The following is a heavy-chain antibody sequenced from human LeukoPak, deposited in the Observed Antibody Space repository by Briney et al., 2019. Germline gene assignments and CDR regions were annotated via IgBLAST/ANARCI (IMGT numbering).Heavy chain of an antibody. CDR2: MNPNSGNT. D-gene: IGHD4-17*01. J-gene: IGHJ4*02. Sequence: ASVKVSCKASGYTFTSYDINWVRQATGQGLEWMGWMNPNSGNTGYAQKFQGRVTMTRDTSISTAYMELSRLRSDDTAVYYCARDYGDLSYYFDYWGQGTLVTVSS. V-gene: IGHV1-8*02. CDR1: GYTFTSYD. CDR3: ARDYGDLSYYFDY.